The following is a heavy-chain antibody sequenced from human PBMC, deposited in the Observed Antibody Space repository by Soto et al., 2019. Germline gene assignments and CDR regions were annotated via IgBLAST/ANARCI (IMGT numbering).Heavy chain of an antibody. CDR2: IYPSGST. Sequence: SETLSLTCTVSGGSISYYYWSWIRQSVGKGLEWIGRIYPSGSTNYNPSLKGRVTMSVDTSNNQFSLNLGSVTAADTAVYYCARDRTAAGPSNWFDPWGQGTLVTVSS. J-gene: IGHJ5*02. D-gene: IGHD6-13*01. V-gene: IGHV4-4*07. CDR3: ARDRTAAGPSNWFDP. CDR1: GGSISYYY.